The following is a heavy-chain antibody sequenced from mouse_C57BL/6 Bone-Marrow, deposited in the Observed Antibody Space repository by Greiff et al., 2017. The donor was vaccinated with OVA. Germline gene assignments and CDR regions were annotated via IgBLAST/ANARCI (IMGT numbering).Heavy chain of an antibody. CDR3: AREETSYFDY. CDR2: IHPNSGST. V-gene: IGHV1-64*01. J-gene: IGHJ2*01. CDR1: GYTFTSYW. Sequence: QVQLQQSGAELVRPGTSVKLSCKASGYTFTSYWMHWVKQRPGQGLEWIGMIHPNSGSTNYNEKFKSKATLTVDKSSSTAYMQLSSLTSEDSAVYYCAREETSYFDYWGQGTTLTVSS.